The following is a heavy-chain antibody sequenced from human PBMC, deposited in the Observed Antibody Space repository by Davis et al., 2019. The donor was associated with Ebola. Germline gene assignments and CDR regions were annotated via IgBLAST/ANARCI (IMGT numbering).Heavy chain of an antibody. CDR1: GFTSGDYA. CDR3: TKGWGGGNGLPSDY. D-gene: IGHD4-23*01. CDR2: IRSKAYGGTT. J-gene: IGHJ4*02. V-gene: IGHV3-49*03. Sequence: PGGSLRLSCTPSGFTSGDYAMSCFRQAPGKGLEWVGFIRSKAYGGTTEYAASVKGRLTISRDDSKSIANLQMNSLKTEDTAVYYCTKGWGGGNGLPSDYWGQGTLVTVSS.